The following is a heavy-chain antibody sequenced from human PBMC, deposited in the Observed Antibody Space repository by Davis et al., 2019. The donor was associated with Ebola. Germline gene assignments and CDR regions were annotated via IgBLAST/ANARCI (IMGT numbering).Heavy chain of an antibody. CDR3: ARDRGGGQFTDYGMDV. Sequence: GESLKISCAASGFTFSSYGMHWVRQAPGKGLEWVAVIWYDGSNKYYADSVKGRFTISSDNSKNTLYLQMNSLRAEDTAVYYCARDRGGGQFTDYGMDVWGQGTTVTVSS. V-gene: IGHV3-33*01. CDR2: IWYDGSNK. D-gene: IGHD3-10*01. CDR1: GFTFSSYG. J-gene: IGHJ6*02.